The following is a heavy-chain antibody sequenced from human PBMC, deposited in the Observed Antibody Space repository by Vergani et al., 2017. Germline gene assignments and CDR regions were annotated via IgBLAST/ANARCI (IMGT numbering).Heavy chain of an antibody. J-gene: IGHJ2*01. Sequence: QEQLQESGPRLLKPSQTLSLTCSVSGFAINGDDTWWTWIRRSPGKGLEWIGRISSTGTSSSYNPSLGDRPAISLDTSTNQFFLTLTSVTAADTAVYYCASGKYYSDSTSHFRGRYFDVWGRGTLVTVPS. V-gene: IGHV4-30-4*08. CDR1: GFAINGDDTW. CDR3: ASGKYYSDSTSHFRGRYFDV. D-gene: IGHD3-16*01. CDR2: ISSTGTSS.